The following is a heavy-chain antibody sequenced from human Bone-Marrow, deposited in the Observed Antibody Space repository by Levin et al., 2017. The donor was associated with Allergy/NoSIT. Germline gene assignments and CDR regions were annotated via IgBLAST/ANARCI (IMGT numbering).Heavy chain of an antibody. CDR3: ASRVFCSGGRCSLPDAFDI. V-gene: IGHV3-11*03. D-gene: IGHD2-15*01. J-gene: IGHJ3*02. CDR2: ISSSSSYT. Sequence: PGGSLRLSCAASGFTFSDYYMSWIRQAPGKGLEWVSYISSSSSYTNYADSVKGRFTISRDNAKNSLYLQMNSLRAEDTAVYYCASRVFCSGGRCSLPDAFDIWGQGTMVTVSS. CDR1: GFTFSDYY.